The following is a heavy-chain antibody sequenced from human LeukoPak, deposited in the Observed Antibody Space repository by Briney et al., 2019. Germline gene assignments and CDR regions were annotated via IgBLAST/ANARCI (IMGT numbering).Heavy chain of an antibody. D-gene: IGHD5-12*01. CDR1: GGSISTYS. Sequence: PSETLSLTCTVSGGSISTYSWSWIRQPPGKGLEWIGYIYHSGSTNYNASLKSRVTISVDTSQNQFYLKLSSVTAADTAVYYCARDGYSGSDALWGQGTLVTVSS. J-gene: IGHJ4*02. CDR2: IYHSGST. CDR3: ARDGYSGSDAL. V-gene: IGHV4-59*01.